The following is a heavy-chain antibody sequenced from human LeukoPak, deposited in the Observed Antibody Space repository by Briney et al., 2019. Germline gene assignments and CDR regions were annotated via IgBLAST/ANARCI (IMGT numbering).Heavy chain of an antibody. Sequence: SETLSLTCTVSGGTISNYYWSWLRQPPGKGLEWIGYIYYSGSTNYNPSLKSRVTISVDTSKNQFSLQLTSVTAADTAVYYCARLPGMTTVDYYYYYMDVWGKGTTVTVSS. V-gene: IGHV4-59*01. J-gene: IGHJ6*03. CDR2: IYYSGST. D-gene: IGHD4-11*01. CDR3: ARLPGMTTVDYYYYYMDV. CDR1: GGTISNYY.